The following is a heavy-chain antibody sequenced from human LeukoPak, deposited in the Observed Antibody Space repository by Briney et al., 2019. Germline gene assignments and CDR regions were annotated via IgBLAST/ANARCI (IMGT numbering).Heavy chain of an antibody. CDR2: IWYDGSNK. J-gene: IGHJ5*02. Sequence: QPGGSLRLSCAASGFTFSSYGMHWVRQAPGKGLEWVAVIWYDGSNKYYADSVKGRFTISRDNSKNTLYLQTNSLRAEDTAVYYCARELKDYDILTGWSLGPWGQGTLVTVSS. D-gene: IGHD3-9*01. CDR3: ARELKDYDILTGWSLGP. CDR1: GFTFSSYG. V-gene: IGHV3-33*01.